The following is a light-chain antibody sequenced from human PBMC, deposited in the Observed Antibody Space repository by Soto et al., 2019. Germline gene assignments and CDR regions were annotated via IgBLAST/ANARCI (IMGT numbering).Light chain of an antibody. J-gene: IGKJ1*01. CDR1: QSVSSN. Sequence: EMVMTQSPATLSVSPGERATLSCRASQSVSSNLAWYQQKPGQAPRLLIYGASTRATGIPARFSGSGSGTDFTITISSLEPEDFAVYYCQQRSNWPTFGQGTKVDIK. CDR2: GAS. CDR3: QQRSNWPT. V-gene: IGKV3-11*01.